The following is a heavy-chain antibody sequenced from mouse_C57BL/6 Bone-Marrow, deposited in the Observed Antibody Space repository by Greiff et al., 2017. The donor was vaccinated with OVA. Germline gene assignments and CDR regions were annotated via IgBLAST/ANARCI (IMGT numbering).Heavy chain of an antibody. CDR2: IYPRSGNT. Sequence: VKLMESGAELARPGASVKLSCKASGYTFTSYGISWVKQRTGQGLEWIGEIYPRSGNTYYNEKFKGKATLTADKSSSTAYMELRSLTSEDSAVYFYARGEFSATVVADYWGQGTTLTVSS. CDR1: GYTFTSYG. J-gene: IGHJ2*01. V-gene: IGHV1-81*01. CDR3: ARGEFSATVVADY. D-gene: IGHD1-1*01.